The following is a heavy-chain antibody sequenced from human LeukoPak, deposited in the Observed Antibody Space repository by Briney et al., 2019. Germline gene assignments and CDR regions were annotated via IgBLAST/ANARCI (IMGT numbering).Heavy chain of an antibody. J-gene: IGHJ6*03. CDR1: GGSISSNSYY. D-gene: IGHD1-7*01. CDR3: ARLNAVNWNYWPRYYYYMDV. Sequence: SETLSLTCTVSGGSISSNSYYWGWIRQPPGKGLEWIGEINHSGSTNYNPSLKSRVTISVDTSKNQFSLKLSSVTAADTAVYYCARLNAVNWNYWPRYYYYMDVWGKGTTVTVSS. V-gene: IGHV4-39*07. CDR2: INHSGST.